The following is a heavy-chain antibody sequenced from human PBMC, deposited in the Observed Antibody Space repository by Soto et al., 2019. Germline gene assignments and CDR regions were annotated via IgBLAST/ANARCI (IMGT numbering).Heavy chain of an antibody. J-gene: IGHJ3*01. V-gene: IGHV3-7*01. CDR2: IKQDGSEK. D-gene: IGHD4-17*01. CDR3: ARGAYDYGDYVDAFDL. Sequence: PGGSLRLSCAASRFTFSSYSMNWVRQAPGKGLEWVADIKQDGSEKYYVDSVKGRFTISRDNAKNSLYLQMNSLRSEDTAMYYCARGAYDYGDYVDAFDLWGQGTMVTVSS. CDR1: RFTFSSYS.